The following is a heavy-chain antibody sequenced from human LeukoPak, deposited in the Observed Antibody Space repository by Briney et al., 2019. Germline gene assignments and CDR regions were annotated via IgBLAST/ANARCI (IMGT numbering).Heavy chain of an antibody. CDR2: INQDGGQK. CDR1: GFTFSDHW. D-gene: IGHD1-26*01. CDR3: AKAFGAKWVGATLFDY. V-gene: IGHV3-7*03. J-gene: IGHJ4*02. Sequence: PGGSLRLSCVASGFTFSDHWMSWVRQPPGKGLEWVANINQDGGQKTYVESVEGRFTISRDNAKNSLYLQMNSLRAEDTALFYCAKAFGAKWVGATLFDYWGQGTLVTVSS.